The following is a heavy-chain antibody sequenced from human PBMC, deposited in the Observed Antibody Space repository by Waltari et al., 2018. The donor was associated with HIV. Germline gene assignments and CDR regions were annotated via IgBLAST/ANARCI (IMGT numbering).Heavy chain of an antibody. CDR2: IGTTDDT. Sequence: EVQLVESGGNLVQPGGSLRLSCAAAGFTFSTYDMNWVRQIRGRGLEWVSLIGTTDDTYYSGSGMGRFFISRDNAKNSLYLQMNSLRAEDTAVYYCARVVAGQLHFGMDVWGQGTAVIVSS. CDR1: GFTFSTYD. V-gene: IGHV3-13*01. D-gene: IGHD1-7*01. CDR3: ARVVAGQLHFGMDV. J-gene: IGHJ6*02.